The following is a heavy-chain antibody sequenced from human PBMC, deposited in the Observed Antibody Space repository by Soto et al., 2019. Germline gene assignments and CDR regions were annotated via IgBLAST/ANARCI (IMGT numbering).Heavy chain of an antibody. CDR2: INAGNGNT. Sequence: ASVKVSCKASGYTFTSYAMHWVRQAPGQRLEWIGWINAGNGNTKYSQKFQGRVTITRDTSASTAYMELSSLRSEDTALYYCARDDYGDSYYYYYMDVWGKGTTVTVSS. CDR1: GYTFTSYA. CDR3: ARDDYGDSYYYYYMDV. V-gene: IGHV1-3*01. J-gene: IGHJ6*03. D-gene: IGHD4-17*01.